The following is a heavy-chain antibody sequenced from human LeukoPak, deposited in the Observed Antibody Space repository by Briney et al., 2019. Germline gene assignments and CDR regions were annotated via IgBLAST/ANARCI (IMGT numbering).Heavy chain of an antibody. CDR2: INQRGSEK. Sequence: GGSLRLSCAASGFTFSNYWMSWVRQGPGEGLEWVANINQRGSEKYYVDSVKGRFTISRDNANDSLDLQMNSLRVEDTAIYYCARLVVPPGNRGWYYEYWGQGTLVTVSS. CDR3: ARLVVPPGNRGWYYEY. V-gene: IGHV3-7*03. CDR1: GFTFSNYW. J-gene: IGHJ4*02. D-gene: IGHD2-2*01.